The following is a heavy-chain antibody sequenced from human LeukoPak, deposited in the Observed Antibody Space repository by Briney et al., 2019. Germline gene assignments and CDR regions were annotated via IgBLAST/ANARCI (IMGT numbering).Heavy chain of an antibody. D-gene: IGHD3-9*01. V-gene: IGHV3-23*01. Sequence: GGSLRLSCAASGFAFSNYAMSWVRQAPGKGLEWVSAITGSGGNTYYSDSVKGRFTISRDNYKNTVFLQMNSLRAEDTAVYYCAKWGDYDVLAGYYVSDYWGKGTLVTVST. J-gene: IGHJ4*02. CDR2: ITGSGGNT. CDR1: GFAFSNYA. CDR3: AKWGDYDVLAGYYVSDY.